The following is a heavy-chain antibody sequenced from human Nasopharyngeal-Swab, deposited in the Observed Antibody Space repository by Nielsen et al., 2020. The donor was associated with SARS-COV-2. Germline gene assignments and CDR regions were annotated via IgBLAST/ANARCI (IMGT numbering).Heavy chain of an antibody. CDR1: GFSLRNSGMC. CDR2: IDWDDDK. V-gene: IGHV2-70*11. CDR3: ARGHYVSGSYYFDY. Sequence: SGPTLVKPTQTLTLTCTFSGFSLRNSGMCVHWIRQPPGKALEWLARIDWDDDKYYITSLKTRLTVSKDTSKNQVVLTMTNMDTMDTATYTCARGHYVSGSYYFDYWGQGTLVTVSS. J-gene: IGHJ4*02. D-gene: IGHD3-10*01.